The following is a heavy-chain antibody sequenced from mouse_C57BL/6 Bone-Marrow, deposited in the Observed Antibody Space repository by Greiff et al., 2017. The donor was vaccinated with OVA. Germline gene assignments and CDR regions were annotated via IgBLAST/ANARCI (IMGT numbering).Heavy chain of an antibody. CDR1: GYTFTSYW. Sequence: QVQLQQPGAELVKPGASVKVSCKASGYTFTSYWMHWVKQRPGQGLEWIGRIHPSDSDTNYNQKFTCKATLTVAKSSSTAYMQLSSQTAEDSAVYYCAMERAVYYYGGSYVYWGQGTTLTVSS. D-gene: IGHD1-1*01. J-gene: IGHJ2*01. V-gene: IGHV1-74*01. CDR2: IHPSDSDT. CDR3: AMERAVYYYGGSYVY.